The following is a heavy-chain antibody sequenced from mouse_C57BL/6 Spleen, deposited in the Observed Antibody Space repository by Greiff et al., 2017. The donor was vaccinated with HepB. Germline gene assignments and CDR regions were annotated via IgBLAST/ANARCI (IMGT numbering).Heavy chain of an antibody. CDR3: ARSGPYAMDY. D-gene: IGHD4-1*01. V-gene: IGHV1-82*01. Sequence: VQLQQSGPELVKPGASVKISCKASGYAFSSSWMNWVKQRPGKGLEWIGRIYPGDGDTNYNGKFKGKATLTADKSSSTAYMQLISLTSEDSAVYVCARSGPYAMDYWGQGTAVTVSS. CDR1: GYAFSSSW. CDR2: IYPGDGDT. J-gene: IGHJ4*01.